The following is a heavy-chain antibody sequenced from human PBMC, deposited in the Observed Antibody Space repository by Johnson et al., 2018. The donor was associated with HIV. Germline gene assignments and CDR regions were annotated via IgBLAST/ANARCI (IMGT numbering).Heavy chain of an antibody. CDR3: ALRDGYNYELDPVRHFDI. J-gene: IGHJ3*02. D-gene: IGHD5-24*01. V-gene: IGHV3-23*04. CDR1: GLTFSSYA. CDR2: LSGSGDHP. Sequence: LQLVESGGGVVQPGRSLRLSCAASGLTFSSYAMTWVRQAPGKGLEWVSGLSGSGDHPSYADSVKGRFTISRDNSKNTLYLQMNSLGAEDTAVYYCALRDGYNYELDPVRHFDIWGQGTMVTVSS.